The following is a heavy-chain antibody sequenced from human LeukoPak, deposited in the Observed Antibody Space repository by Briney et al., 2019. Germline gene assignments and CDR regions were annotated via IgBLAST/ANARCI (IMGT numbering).Heavy chain of an antibody. CDR1: GYTLTELS. J-gene: IGHJ4*02. Sequence: ASVTVSFKVSGYTLTELSMHWVRQAPGKGGEWMGGFDPEDGETIYAQKFQGRVTITADESTSTAYMELSSLRSEDTAVYYCARAGGTGYDYESWIDYWGQGTLVTVPS. D-gene: IGHD5-12*01. CDR3: ARAGGTGYDYESWIDY. V-gene: IGHV1-24*01. CDR2: FDPEDGET.